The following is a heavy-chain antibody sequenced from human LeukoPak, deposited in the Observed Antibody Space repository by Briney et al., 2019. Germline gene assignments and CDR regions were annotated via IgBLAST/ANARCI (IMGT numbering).Heavy chain of an antibody. J-gene: IGHJ4*02. CDR3: ARDTSGSYTITYFDS. CDR2: IDNTSGYI. Sequence: PGGSLRLSCVASGITFSRDSVNRVRQAPGKGLEWVAYIDNTSGYIYYADSVAGRFTISRDNAKNSLYLQMDSLSAEDTAMYYCARDTSGSYTITYFDSWGQGTLVTVSS. D-gene: IGHD3-10*01. V-gene: IGHV3-21*01. CDR1: GITFSRDS.